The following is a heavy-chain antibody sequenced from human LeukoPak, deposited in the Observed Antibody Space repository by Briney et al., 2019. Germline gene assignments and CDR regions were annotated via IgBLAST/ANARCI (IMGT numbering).Heavy chain of an antibody. D-gene: IGHD3-10*01. J-gene: IGHJ4*02. Sequence: TGGSLRLSCAASGFTFSSYGMHWVRQAPGKGLEWVAVISYDGSNKYYADSVKGRFTISRDNAKNSLYLQMNSLRAEDTAVYYCARDLGPRTYYGSGSYNFDYWGQGTLVTVSS. CDR3: ARDLGPRTYYGSGSYNFDY. CDR1: GFTFSSYG. CDR2: ISYDGSNK. V-gene: IGHV3-30*03.